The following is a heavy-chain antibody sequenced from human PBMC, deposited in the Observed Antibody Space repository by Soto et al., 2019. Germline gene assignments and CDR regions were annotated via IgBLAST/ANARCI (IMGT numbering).Heavy chain of an antibody. V-gene: IGHV4-39*01. D-gene: IGHD6-13*01. Sequence: SETLSLTCVVSGGSIRSSSYYWGWIRQSPGKGLEWIGSFLYRGNTYYNPSLKSRVTISLDTSENQFSLKLHSVTAADTDVYYCQTSSWKPGLIDYWGQGALVTVSS. CDR3: QTSSWKPGLIDY. CDR1: GGSIRSSSYY. CDR2: FLYRGNT. J-gene: IGHJ4*02.